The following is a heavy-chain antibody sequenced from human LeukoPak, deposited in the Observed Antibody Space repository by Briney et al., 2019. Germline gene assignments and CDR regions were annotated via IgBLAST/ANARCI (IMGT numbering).Heavy chain of an antibody. V-gene: IGHV4-59*01. CDR3: ARDRGYYYGSPFLDY. J-gene: IGHJ4*02. CDR2: IYYSGST. CDR1: GGSISSYY. Sequence: SETLPLTCTVSGGSISSYYWSWIRQPPGKGLEWIGYIYYSGSTNYNPSLKSRVTISVDTSKNQFSLKLSSVTAADTAVYYCARDRGYYYGSPFLDYWGQGTLVTVSS. D-gene: IGHD3-10*01.